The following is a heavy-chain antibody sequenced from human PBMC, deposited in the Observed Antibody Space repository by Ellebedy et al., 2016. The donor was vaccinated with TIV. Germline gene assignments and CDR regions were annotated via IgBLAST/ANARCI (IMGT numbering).Heavy chain of an antibody. CDR1: GFTFSSYG. V-gene: IGHV3-48*01. D-gene: IGHD4-17*01. Sequence: GGSLRLSCAASGFTFSSYGMNWVRQAPGKGLEWVSYISSSSSTIYYADSVKGRFTVSRDNAKDSLYLQMNSLRAEDTALYYCARDPTARSTVTGLGDYWGQGTLVTVSS. J-gene: IGHJ4*02. CDR3: ARDPTARSTVTGLGDY. CDR2: ISSSSSTI.